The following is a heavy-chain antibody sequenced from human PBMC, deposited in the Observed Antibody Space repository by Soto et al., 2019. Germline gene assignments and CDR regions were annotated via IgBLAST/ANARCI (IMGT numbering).Heavy chain of an antibody. V-gene: IGHV3-48*02. Sequence: GGSLRLSCAASGFTFSSYSMNWVRQAPGKGLEWVSYISSSSSTIYYADSVKGRFTISRDNAKNSLYLQMNSLGDEDTAVYYCARDLAYCGGDCYSPHHYYYGMDVWGQGTTVTVSS. CDR3: ARDLAYCGGDCYSPHHYYYGMDV. CDR1: GFTFSSYS. D-gene: IGHD2-21*02. J-gene: IGHJ6*02. CDR2: ISSSSSTI.